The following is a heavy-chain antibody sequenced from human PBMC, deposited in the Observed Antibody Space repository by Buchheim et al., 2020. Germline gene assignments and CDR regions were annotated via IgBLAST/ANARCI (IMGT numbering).Heavy chain of an antibody. Sequence: EVQLVESGGGLVQPGGSLRLSCAASGFTVSSNYMSWVRQAPGKGLEWVSVIYSGGSTYYADSVKGRFTISRDNPKNTLYLQMNSLRAEDTAVYYCARADSSSWSVPYYYYYGMDVWGQGTT. CDR3: ARADSSSWSVPYYYYYGMDV. J-gene: IGHJ6*02. CDR2: IYSGGST. D-gene: IGHD6-13*01. CDR1: GFTVSSNY. V-gene: IGHV3-66*01.